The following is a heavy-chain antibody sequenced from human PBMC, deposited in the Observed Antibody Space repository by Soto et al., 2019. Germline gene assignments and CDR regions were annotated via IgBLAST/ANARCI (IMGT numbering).Heavy chain of an antibody. V-gene: IGHV4-34*01. Sequence: QVQLQQWGAGLLKPSETLSLTCAVYGGSFSGYYWSWIRQPPGKGLEWIGEINHSGSTNYNPSLKSRVTISVDTSKNQFSLKLSSVTAADTAVYYCARGRYYCSSTSCYVVREVPFDYWGQGTLVTVSS. CDR3: ARGRYYCSSTSCYVVREVPFDY. J-gene: IGHJ4*02. CDR2: INHSGST. CDR1: GGSFSGYY. D-gene: IGHD2-2*01.